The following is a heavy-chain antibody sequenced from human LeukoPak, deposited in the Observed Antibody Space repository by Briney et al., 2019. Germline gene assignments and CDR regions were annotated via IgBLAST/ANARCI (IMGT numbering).Heavy chain of an antibody. J-gene: IGHJ4*02. V-gene: IGHV3-11*04. D-gene: IGHD4-17*01. CDR2: ISSRGSTI. CDR3: ARESDGDYVDY. Sequence: GGSLRLSCAASRFTFSDYYMSWLRQAPGKGLEWVSYISSRGSTIYYADSVKGRFTISRDNAKNSLYLQMNSLRAEDMAVYYCARESDGDYVDYWRQGTLVTVSS. CDR1: RFTFSDYY.